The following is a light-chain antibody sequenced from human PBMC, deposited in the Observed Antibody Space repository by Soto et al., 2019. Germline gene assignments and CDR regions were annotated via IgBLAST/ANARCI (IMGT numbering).Light chain of an antibody. Sequence: EVVMTQSPGTLSVSLGESATLSCRASQSVDGYLAWYQQKPGQAPRLLIYGASNRATGIPDRFSGSGSGTDFTLTISRLEPEDFAVYYCQQYGSSGTFGQGTRLEIK. CDR3: QQYGSSGT. J-gene: IGKJ5*01. CDR1: QSVDGY. V-gene: IGKV3-20*01. CDR2: GAS.